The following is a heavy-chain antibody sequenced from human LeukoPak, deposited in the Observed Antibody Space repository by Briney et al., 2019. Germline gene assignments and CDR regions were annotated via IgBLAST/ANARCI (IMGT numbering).Heavy chain of an antibody. CDR3: ARDQYSSQPFHI. V-gene: IGHV3-21*01. CDR1: GFTFSSYS. D-gene: IGHD6-6*01. Sequence: PGGSLRLSCAASGFTFSSYSMNWVRQAPGKGLEWVSSISSSSSYIYYADSVKGRFTISRDNAKNSLYLQMNSLRAEDTAVYYCARDQYSSQPFHIWGQGTMVTVSS. CDR2: ISSSSSYI. J-gene: IGHJ3*02.